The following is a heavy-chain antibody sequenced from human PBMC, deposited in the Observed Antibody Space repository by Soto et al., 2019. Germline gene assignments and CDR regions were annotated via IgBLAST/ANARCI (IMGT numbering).Heavy chain of an antibody. CDR2: TYYRSKWYN. CDR3: ARAGPDYYYYGLDV. V-gene: IGHV6-1*01. CDR1: GDSVSTNSAA. J-gene: IGHJ6*02. D-gene: IGHD1-1*01. Sequence: SQTRSLTCAVSGDSVSTNSAAWNWIGQSPSRGLEWLGRTYYRSKWYNDYAVSVKSRININADTSKNQISLQLNSVTPEDTAVYYPARAGPDYYYYGLDVWGQGTTVTVSS.